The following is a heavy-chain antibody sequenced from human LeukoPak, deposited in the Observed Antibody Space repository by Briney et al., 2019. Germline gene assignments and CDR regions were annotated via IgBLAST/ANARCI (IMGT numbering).Heavy chain of an antibody. V-gene: IGHV3-21*01. CDR3: ARDYDYVWGSYRYTGYYGMDV. CDR1: GFTFSSYS. CDR2: ISSSSSYI. D-gene: IGHD3-16*02. J-gene: IGHJ6*02. Sequence: PGGSLRLSCAASGFTFSSYSMNWVRQAPGKGLEWVSSISSSSSYIYYADSVKGRFTISRDNAKNSLYLQMNSLRAEDTAVYYCARDYDYVWGSYRYTGYYGMDVWGQGTTVTVSS.